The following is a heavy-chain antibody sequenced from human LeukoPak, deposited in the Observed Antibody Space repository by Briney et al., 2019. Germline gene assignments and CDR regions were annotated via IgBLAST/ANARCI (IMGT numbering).Heavy chain of an antibody. CDR2: IYYSGST. D-gene: IGHD3-22*01. J-gene: IGHJ3*02. CDR1: GGSISNYY. V-gene: IGHV4-59*08. Sequence: SETLSLTCTVSGGSISNYYWSWIRQPPGKGLEWVGYIYYSGSTNYNPSLKSRVTISVDTSKNQFSLELSSVTAADTAVYYCASRTYYYDSSGYFSDAFDIWGQGTMVTVSS. CDR3: ASRTYYYDSSGYFSDAFDI.